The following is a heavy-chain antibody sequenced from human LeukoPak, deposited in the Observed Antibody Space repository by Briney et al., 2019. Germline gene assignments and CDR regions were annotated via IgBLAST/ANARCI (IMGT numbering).Heavy chain of an antibody. CDR3: AREGLSTGYSSSWPTRLFDY. D-gene: IGHD6-13*01. Sequence: KASETLSLTCTVSGGSISSGGYYWSWIRQHPGKGLEWIGYIYYSGSTYYNPSLKSRVTISVDTSKNQFSLKLSSVTAADTAVYYCAREGLSTGYSSSWPTRLFDYWGQGTLVTVSS. CDR2: IYYSGST. V-gene: IGHV4-31*03. CDR1: GGSISSGGYY. J-gene: IGHJ4*02.